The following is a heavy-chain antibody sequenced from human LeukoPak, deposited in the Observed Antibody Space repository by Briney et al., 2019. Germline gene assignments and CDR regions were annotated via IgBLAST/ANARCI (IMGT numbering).Heavy chain of an antibody. J-gene: IGHJ4*02. V-gene: IGHV4-59*01. CDR1: GGSISSYY. CDR3: ARDRGGSGD. CDR2: IYYSGST. D-gene: IGHD2-15*01. Sequence: SETLSLTCTVSGGSISSYYWSWIRQPPGKGLEWIGYIYYSGSTNYNPSLKSRVTISVDTSKNQFSLKLSSVTAADTDVYYCARDRGGSGDWGQGTLVTVSS.